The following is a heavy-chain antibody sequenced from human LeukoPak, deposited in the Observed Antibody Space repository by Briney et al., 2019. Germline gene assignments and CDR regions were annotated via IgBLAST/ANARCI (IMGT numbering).Heavy chain of an antibody. D-gene: IGHD3-10*01. V-gene: IGHV4-30-4*08. CDR3: ARFPNGPVPGSGAFDY. Sequence: SQTLSLTCTVCVGSISSGDYYWSWIRQPPGKGLEWIGYIYYSGSTYYNPSLKSPVTISVDTSKNQFSLKLSSVTAADTAVYYCARFPNGPVPGSGAFDYWGQGTLVTVSS. CDR2: IYYSGST. J-gene: IGHJ4*02. CDR1: VGSISSGDYY.